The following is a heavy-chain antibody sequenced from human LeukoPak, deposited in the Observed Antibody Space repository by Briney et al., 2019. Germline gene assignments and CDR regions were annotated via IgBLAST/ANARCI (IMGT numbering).Heavy chain of an antibody. D-gene: IGHD3-10*01. CDR3: ARLLLGYYGSGSYIDY. CDR1: GDSISSGSYY. Sequence: SETLSLTCTVSGDSISSGSYYWSWIGQPAEKGLEWIGRKSTSGSTNYNPSLKSRVTISVDTSKNQFSLKLSSVTAADTAVYYCARLLLGYYGSGSYIDYWGQGILVTVSS. CDR2: KSTSGST. V-gene: IGHV4-61*02. J-gene: IGHJ4*02.